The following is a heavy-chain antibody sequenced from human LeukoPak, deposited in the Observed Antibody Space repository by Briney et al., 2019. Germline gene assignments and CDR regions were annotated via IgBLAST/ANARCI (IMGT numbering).Heavy chain of an antibody. CDR3: ASVLTGSYYYYGMDV. CDR1: GGSISSYY. CDR2: IYYSGST. V-gene: IGHV4-59*01. D-gene: IGHD3-9*01. J-gene: IGHJ6*02. Sequence: SETLSLTCTVSGGSISSYYWSWIRQPPGKGLEWIGYIYYSGSTSYNPSLKSRVTISVDTSKNQFSLKLSSVTAADTAVYYCASVLTGSYYYYGMDVWGQGTTVTVSS.